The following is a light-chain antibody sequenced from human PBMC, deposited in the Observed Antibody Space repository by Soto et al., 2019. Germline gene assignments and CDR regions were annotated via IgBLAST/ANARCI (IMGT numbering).Light chain of an antibody. Sequence: EIVLTQSPATLSLSPGERATLSCRASQSVSSNLAWYQQKPGQAPRLLIYGVSTRATGIPARFSGSGSETKFTLTISSLQSEDFAVYYCQQYNNWPWTFGQGTKVDI. J-gene: IGKJ1*01. CDR2: GVS. V-gene: IGKV3-15*01. CDR3: QQYNNWPWT. CDR1: QSVSSN.